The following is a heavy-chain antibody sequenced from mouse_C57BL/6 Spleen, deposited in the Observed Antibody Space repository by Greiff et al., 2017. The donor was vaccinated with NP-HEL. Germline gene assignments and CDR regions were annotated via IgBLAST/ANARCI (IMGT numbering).Heavy chain of an antibody. J-gene: IGHJ4*01. CDR2: IWSGGST. Sequence: VKVVESGPGLVQPSQSLSITCTVSGFSLTSYGVHWVRQSPGKGLEWLGVIWSGGSTDYNAAFIYRLSISKDNSKSQVFFKMNSLQADDTAIYYCARNGLGPYYYAMDYWGQGTSVTVSS. CDR1: GFSLTSYG. CDR3: ARNGLGPYYYAMDY. D-gene: IGHD4-1*01. V-gene: IGHV2-2*01.